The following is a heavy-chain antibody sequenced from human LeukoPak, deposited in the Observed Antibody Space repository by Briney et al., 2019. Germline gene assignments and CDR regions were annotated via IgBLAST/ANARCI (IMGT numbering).Heavy chain of an antibody. CDR2: ISGTSDYI. Sequence: GSLRLSCSASGIIFSSYSMIWVRQVPGKALAWVSSISGTSDYIYYADLVKGRFTVSRDNARNSLYLQMDSLRAEDTAVYYCAREYTGYVPDYWGQGTLVTVSS. V-gene: IGHV3-21*01. D-gene: IGHD5-12*01. CDR3: AREYTGYVPDY. J-gene: IGHJ4*02. CDR1: GIIFSSYS.